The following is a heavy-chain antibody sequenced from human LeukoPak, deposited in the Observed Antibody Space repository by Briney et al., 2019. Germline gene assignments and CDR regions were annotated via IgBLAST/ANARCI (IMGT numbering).Heavy chain of an antibody. J-gene: IGHJ4*02. CDR3: ARGTFQRGYTVTTNFDY. V-gene: IGHV3-11*04. Sequence: SGGSLRLSCAASGFTFNNYAMSWARQAPGKGLEWVSYISSSGSTIYYADSVKGRFTISRDNAKNSLYLQMNSLRAEDTAVYYCARGTFQRGYTVTTNFDYWGQGTLVTVSS. CDR1: GFTFNNYA. D-gene: IGHD4-17*01. CDR2: ISSSGSTI.